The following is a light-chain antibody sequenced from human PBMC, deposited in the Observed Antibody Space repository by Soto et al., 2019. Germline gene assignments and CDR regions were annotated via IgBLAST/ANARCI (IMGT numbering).Light chain of an antibody. CDR1: SSDVGSYNL. J-gene: IGLJ1*01. V-gene: IGLV2-23*01. CDR3: CSYAGSSPYV. CDR2: EGS. Sequence: QSALTQPASVSGSPGQSITISCTGTSSDVGSYNLVSWYQQHPGKAPKLMIYEGSKRPSRVSNRFSGSKSGNTASLTISGLQAEDEADYYCCSYAGSSPYVFGTGTKLTVL.